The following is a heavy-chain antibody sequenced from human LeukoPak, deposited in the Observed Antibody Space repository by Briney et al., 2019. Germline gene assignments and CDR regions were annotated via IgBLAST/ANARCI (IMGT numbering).Heavy chain of an antibody. D-gene: IGHD5-18*01. CDR2: ISYDGSNK. Sequence: SGGSLRLSCAASGFTFSIYAMHWVRQAPGKGVEWGAVISYDGSNKYYADSVKGRFTISRDNSKHTMYLQMTSPRAEDTAVYYCARVIRGRGDTALVPWGQGTLVTVSS. CDR1: GFTFSIYA. J-gene: IGHJ5*02. V-gene: IGHV3-30*04. CDR3: ARVIRGRGDTALVP.